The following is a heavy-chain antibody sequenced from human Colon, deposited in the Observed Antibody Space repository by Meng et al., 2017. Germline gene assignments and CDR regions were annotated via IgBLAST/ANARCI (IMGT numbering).Heavy chain of an antibody. CDR3: ARHGGYYQDY. D-gene: IGHD4-23*01. J-gene: IGHJ4*02. CDR1: GRYITTNSY. V-gene: IGHV4-4*02. Sequence: QLQESGPGLAKPSCTLSLTCAVSGRYITTNSYWSWVRQSPEKGLEWIGQIDHRGDPYYNPSLKSRVTMSVDRSKSQVSLQLTSVTAADTAVYYCARHGGYYQDYWGQGTLVTVSS. CDR2: IDHRGDP.